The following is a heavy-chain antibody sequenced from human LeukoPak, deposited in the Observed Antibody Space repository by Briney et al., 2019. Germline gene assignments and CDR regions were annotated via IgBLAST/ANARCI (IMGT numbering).Heavy chain of an antibody. Sequence: ASVKVPCKASGYTFTNYYMHWVRQAPGQGLEWMGIINPSGGSTMYAQTFQGRVTMTSDTSTSTVYMEMSSLRSEDTAVFYCARDRSSGWYPFDYWGQGTLVTVSS. CDR3: ARDRSSGWYPFDY. V-gene: IGHV1-46*01. CDR2: INPSGGST. CDR1: GYTFTNYY. D-gene: IGHD6-19*01. J-gene: IGHJ4*02.